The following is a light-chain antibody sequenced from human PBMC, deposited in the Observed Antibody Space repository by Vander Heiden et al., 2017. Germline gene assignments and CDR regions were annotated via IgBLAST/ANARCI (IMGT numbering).Light chain of an antibody. V-gene: IGKV3-11*01. CDR3: QQRSNWPLFT. CDR1: QSVSSY. J-gene: IGKJ4*01. Sequence: EILLTQSPVTLALSPGERATLSCRASQSVSSYLAWYQQKPGQAPRLLIYDASNRATGIPARFSGSGSGTDFTLTISSLEPEDFAVYYCQQRSNWPLFTFGGGTKVEIK. CDR2: DAS.